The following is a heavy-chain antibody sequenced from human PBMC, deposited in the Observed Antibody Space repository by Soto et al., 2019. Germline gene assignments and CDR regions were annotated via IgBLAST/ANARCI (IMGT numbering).Heavy chain of an antibody. V-gene: IGHV4-30-2*01. CDR2: ISHTGST. CDR3: ATGQYDSGSYPNWLDP. Sequence: QLQLQESGSGLVKPSQTLSLTCTVSGGSISSGSYSWSWIRQPPGKALEWIGYISHTGSTYYNPSLTSRVXIXXXXXXXXXXXXXXXXXXXXXAVYFCATGQYDSGSYPNWLDPWGQGTLVTVSS. CDR1: GGSISSGSYS. D-gene: IGHD3-10*01. J-gene: IGHJ5*02.